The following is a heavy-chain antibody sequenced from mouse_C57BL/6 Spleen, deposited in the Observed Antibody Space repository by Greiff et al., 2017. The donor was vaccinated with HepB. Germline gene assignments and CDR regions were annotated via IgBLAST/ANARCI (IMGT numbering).Heavy chain of an antibody. V-gene: IGHV1-52*01. CDR3: ARGDYYGSWAY. CDR1: GYTFTSYW. D-gene: IGHD1-1*01. Sequence: VQLQQPGAELVRPGSSVKLSCKASGYTFTSYWMHWVKQRPIQGLEWIGNIDPSDSETHYNQKFKDKATLTVDKSSSTAYMQLSSLTSEDSAVYYCARGDYYGSWAYWGQGTLVTVSA. J-gene: IGHJ3*01. CDR2: IDPSDSET.